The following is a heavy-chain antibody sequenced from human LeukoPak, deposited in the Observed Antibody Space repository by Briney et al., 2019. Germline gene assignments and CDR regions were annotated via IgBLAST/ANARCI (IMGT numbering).Heavy chain of an antibody. CDR1: EFVFSDYY. D-gene: IGHD3-10*01. J-gene: IGHJ4*02. CDR3: AREMGGDYGSGTFFDL. V-gene: IGHV3-11*01. Sequence: GGSLRLSCAASEFVFSDYYMSWVRQAPGKGLEWVSYISSGGDTKYYADSVKGRFTTSRDNAKNSLYLQMNNLRAEDTAVYYCAREMGGDYGSGTFFDLWGQGNMVTVSS. CDR2: ISSGGDTK.